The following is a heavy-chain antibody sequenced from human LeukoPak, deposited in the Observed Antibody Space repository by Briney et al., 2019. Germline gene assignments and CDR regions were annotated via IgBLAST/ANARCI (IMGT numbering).Heavy chain of an antibody. J-gene: IGHJ4*02. CDR1: GGSISSGGYS. D-gene: IGHD3-10*01. CDR3: ARGRAGTMVRGLRDY. V-gene: IGHV4-30-2*01. Sequence: PSETLSLTCAVPGGSISSGGYSWSWIRQPPGKGLEWFGYIYHSGSTYYNPSLKSRVTISVDRSKNQFSLKLSSVTAADTAVYYCARGRAGTMVRGLRDYWGQGTLVTVSS. CDR2: IYHSGST.